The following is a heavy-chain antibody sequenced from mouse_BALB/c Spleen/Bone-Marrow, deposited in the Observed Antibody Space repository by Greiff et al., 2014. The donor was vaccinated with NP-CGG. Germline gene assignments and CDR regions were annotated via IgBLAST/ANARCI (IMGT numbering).Heavy chain of an antibody. V-gene: IGHV5-17*02. D-gene: IGHD3-3*01. CDR1: GFTFSSFG. CDR2: ISRGSSTI. J-gene: IGHJ4*01. CDR3: TRSGTLGAMDY. Sequence: EVQLEESGGGLVQPGGSRKISCAASGFTFSSFGMHWVRQAPEKGLEWIGYISRGSSTINYAHTLKGQFTFSRDNAYNTLFLQMTNLRSEDTALYYCTRSGTLGAMDYWGQGTTVTVSS.